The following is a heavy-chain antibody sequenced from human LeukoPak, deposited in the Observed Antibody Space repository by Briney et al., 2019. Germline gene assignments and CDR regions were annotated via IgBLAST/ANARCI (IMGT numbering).Heavy chain of an antibody. J-gene: IGHJ4*02. V-gene: IGHV5-10-1*01. CDR1: GYSFTSYW. Sequence: PGEPLKISCKGSGYSFTSYWISWVRQMPGKGLEWMGRIDPSDSYTNYSPSFQGHVTISADKSISTAYLQWSSLKASDTAMYYCARLYRYCSGGDCYPYYFDNWGQGTLVTVSS. D-gene: IGHD2-15*01. CDR3: ARLYRYCSGGDCYPYYFDN. CDR2: IDPSDSYT.